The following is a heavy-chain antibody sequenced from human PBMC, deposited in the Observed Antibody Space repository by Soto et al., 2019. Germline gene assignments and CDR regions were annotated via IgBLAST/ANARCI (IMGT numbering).Heavy chain of an antibody. D-gene: IGHD6-13*01. CDR2: ISGSGGST. V-gene: IGHV3-23*01. CDR1: GFTFSSYA. J-gene: IGHJ5*02. Sequence: PGGSLRLSCAASGFTFSSYAMSWVRQAPGKGLEWVSAISGSGGSTYYADSVKGRFTISRDNSKNTLYLQMNSLRAEDTAVYYCAISYDSSSWYLGWFDPWGQGTLVTVSS. CDR3: AISYDSSSWYLGWFDP.